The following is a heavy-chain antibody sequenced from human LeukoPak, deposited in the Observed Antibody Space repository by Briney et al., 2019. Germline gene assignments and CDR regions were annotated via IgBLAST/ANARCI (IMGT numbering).Heavy chain of an antibody. CDR1: GGSFSGYY. J-gene: IGHJ3*02. CDR3: AKGRLTVLPRGAFDI. V-gene: IGHV4-34*01. D-gene: IGHD2-8*01. CDR2: INHSGST. Sequence: SETLSLTCAVYGGSFSGYYWSCIRQPPGKGLEWIGEINHSGSTNYNPSLKSRVTISVDTSKNQFSLNLSSVTAADTAVYYRAKGRLTVLPRGAFDIWGQGTLVTVSS.